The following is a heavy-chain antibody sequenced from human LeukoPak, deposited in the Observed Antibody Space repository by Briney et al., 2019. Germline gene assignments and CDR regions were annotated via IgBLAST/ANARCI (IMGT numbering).Heavy chain of an antibody. CDR2: IYYKGST. D-gene: IGHD3-10*01. CDR1: GGSIRILY. V-gene: IGHV4-59*11. Sequence: SETLSLTCTVSGGSIRILYWSCMREPPGRGREWGWYIYYKGSTNDNPSLKSRVNLAVEKSQHQIYRKWRSVTAADTGVYLCAREASRAGSYYFDYWGRGTMLGVSS. CDR3: AREASRAGSYYFDY. J-gene: IGHJ4*02.